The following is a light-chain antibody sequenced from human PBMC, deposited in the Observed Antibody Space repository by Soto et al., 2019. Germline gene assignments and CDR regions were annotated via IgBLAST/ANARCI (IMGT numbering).Light chain of an antibody. CDR3: QSYDSTLSARYV. Sequence: QSVLTQPPSVSGAPGQRVTISCTGSGSNIGAGYDVHWYQQRPGTAPKLLIFGNTNRPSGVPDRFSGSKSGTSASLAITGLQPEDEGDYYCQSYDSTLSARYVFGTGTKVTVL. V-gene: IGLV1-40*01. CDR1: GSNIGAGYD. CDR2: GNT. J-gene: IGLJ1*01.